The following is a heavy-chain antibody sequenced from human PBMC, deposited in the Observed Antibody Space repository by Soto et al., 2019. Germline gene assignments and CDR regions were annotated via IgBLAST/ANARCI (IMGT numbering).Heavy chain of an antibody. CDR2: INPSGGT. J-gene: IGHJ4*02. CDR3: ARVLAARASRDFDY. D-gene: IGHD6-6*01. V-gene: IGHV4-34*01. Sequence: QVQLQQWGAGLLKPSETLSLTCAVYGGSFSTDYWSWIRQPPGKGLEWIGEINPSGGTNYNPSLTSRVTISVATSKIQFTLKLGSVTAADTAVYYCARVLAARASRDFDYWGQGTLVTVSS. CDR1: GGSFSTDY.